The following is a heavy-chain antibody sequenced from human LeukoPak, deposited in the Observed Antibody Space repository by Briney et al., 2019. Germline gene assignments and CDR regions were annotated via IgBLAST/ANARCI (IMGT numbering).Heavy chain of an antibody. CDR3: AKRLDYYGSGGGMDV. D-gene: IGHD3-10*01. J-gene: IGHJ4*02. CDR2: ISGSGGST. Sequence: PGGSLRLSCAASGFTFSSYAMSWVRQAPGKGLECVSAISGSGGSTYYADSVRGRFTISRDSSRNTLYLQMHSLRAEDMAVYYCAKRLDYYGSGGGMDVWGQGTLVTVSS. V-gene: IGHV3-23*01. CDR1: GFTFSSYA.